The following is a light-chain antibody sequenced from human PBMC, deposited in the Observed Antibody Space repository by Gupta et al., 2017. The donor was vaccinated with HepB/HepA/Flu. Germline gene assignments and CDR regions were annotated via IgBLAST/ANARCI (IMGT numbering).Light chain of an antibody. CDR1: SSNIGSNT. J-gene: IGLJ2*01. Sequence: QSVLTQPPSASGTPGQRVTISCSGSSSNIGSNTVNWYQQLPGTAPKLLIYSNNQRPSGVPDRFSGSKSGTSASLAISGLQSEDEADYYCEAWDDSLNGHVVFGGGTGLTVL. V-gene: IGLV1-44*01. CDR2: SNN. CDR3: EAWDDSLNGHVV.